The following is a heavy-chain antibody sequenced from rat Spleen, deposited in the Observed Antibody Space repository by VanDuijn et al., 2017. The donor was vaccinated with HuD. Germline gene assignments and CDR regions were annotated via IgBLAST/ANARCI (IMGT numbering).Heavy chain of an antibody. D-gene: IGHD4-1*01. CDR2: ISTGGGNT. V-gene: IGHV5-31*01. CDR3: ARQRGIRAWGYYFDY. J-gene: IGHJ2*01. Sequence: EVQLVESGGGLVQPGRSLKLSCVASGFTFNNYWMTWIRQPPGKGLEWVASISTGGGNTYYRDSVKGRFTISRDNAKSTLYLQMDSLRSEDTASYYCARQRGIRAWGYYFDYWGQGVMVTVSS. CDR1: GFTFNNYW.